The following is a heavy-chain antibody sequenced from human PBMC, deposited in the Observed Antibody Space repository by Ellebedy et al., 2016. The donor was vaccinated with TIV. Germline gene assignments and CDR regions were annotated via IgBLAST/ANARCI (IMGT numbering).Heavy chain of an antibody. V-gene: IGHV3-74*01. J-gene: IGHJ4*02. CDR3: TKARAGDLGYFDH. Sequence: GGSLRLSCAASGFIFSDYWMYWVRQASGKGLVWVSRINDDGSSATYADSVKGRFIISRDNTKKSLYLHMSSLRPEDTATYYCTKARAGDLGYFDHWGQGALVIVSS. CDR2: INDDGSSA. D-gene: IGHD3-10*01. CDR1: GFIFSDYW.